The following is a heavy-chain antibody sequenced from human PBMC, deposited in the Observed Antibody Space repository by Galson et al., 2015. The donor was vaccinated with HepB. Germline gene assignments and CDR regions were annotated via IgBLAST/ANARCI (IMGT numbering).Heavy chain of an antibody. CDR1: GFTFDTYA. V-gene: IGHV3-23*01. J-gene: IGHJ6*02. Sequence: SLRLSCAASGFTFDTYAMAWVRQAPGKGLEWVATTSVTGGSKFYAESVKGRFTISRDNLKNTLYLQMNSLRADDTAVYFCAKGGVCSGSCDYFYYGMDVWGQGTTVTVFS. CDR2: TSVTGGSK. CDR3: AKGGVCSGSCDYFYYGMDV. D-gene: IGHD1-26*01.